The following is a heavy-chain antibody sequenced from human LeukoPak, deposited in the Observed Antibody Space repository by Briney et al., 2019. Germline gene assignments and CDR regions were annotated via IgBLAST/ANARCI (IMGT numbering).Heavy chain of an antibody. D-gene: IGHD1-26*01. V-gene: IGHV4-38-2*01. J-gene: IGHJ4*02. CDR3: ARRLVGANVFDY. CDR1: GYSTSSGYY. CDR2: IYHSGST. Sequence: SETLSLTCAVSGYSTSSGYYWGWIRQPPGKGLEWIGSIYHSGSTYYNPSLKSRVTISVDTSKNQFSLKLSSVTPADTAVYYCARRLVGANVFDYWGQGTLVTVSS.